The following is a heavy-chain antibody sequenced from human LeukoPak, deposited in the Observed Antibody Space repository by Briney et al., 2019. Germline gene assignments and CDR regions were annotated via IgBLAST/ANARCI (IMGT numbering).Heavy chain of an antibody. D-gene: IGHD3-10*01. CDR2: IYTSGST. CDR3: AREAGVPGARSFDF. J-gene: IGHJ4*02. CDR1: GGFLSNYY. V-gene: IGHV4-4*07. Sequence: SWTLSLTFPVSGGFLSNYYWNWIRQPAGEGLEGIGRIYTSGSTNYNPSLKSRVTMSLDTSKNQFSLKLSSVTPANTAVYNFAREAGVPGARSFDFGGQGTLVTVSS.